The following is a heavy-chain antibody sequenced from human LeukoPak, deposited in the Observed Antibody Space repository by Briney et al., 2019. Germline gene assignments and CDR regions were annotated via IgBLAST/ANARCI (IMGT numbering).Heavy chain of an antibody. CDR3: AREVQPVNDYDILTGYYFDY. J-gene: IGHJ4*02. Sequence: GGSLRLSCAASGFTFSSYSMNWVRQAPGKGLEWVSSISSSSSYIYYADSVKGRFTISRDNAKNSLYLQMNSLRAEDTAVYYCAREVQPVNDYDILTGYYFDYWGQGTLVIVSS. CDR1: GFTFSSYS. CDR2: ISSSSSYI. D-gene: IGHD3-9*01. V-gene: IGHV3-21*01.